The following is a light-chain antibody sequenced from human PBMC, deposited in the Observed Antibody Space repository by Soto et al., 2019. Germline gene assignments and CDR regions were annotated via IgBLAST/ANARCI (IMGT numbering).Light chain of an antibody. CDR1: SSNIGAGYD. CDR3: QCYDSSLSGVV. J-gene: IGLJ2*01. V-gene: IGLV1-40*01. CDR2: GNS. Sequence: QSVLTQPPSVSGAPGQRVTISCTGSSSNIGAGYDVHWYQQLPGTAPKLLIYGNSNRPAGVPDRFSGSKSGTSASLAITGLQAEDGADYCCQCYDSSLSGVVFGGGTKLNVL.